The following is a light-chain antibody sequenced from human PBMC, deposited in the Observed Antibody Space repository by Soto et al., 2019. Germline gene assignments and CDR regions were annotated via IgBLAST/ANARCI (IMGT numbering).Light chain of an antibody. CDR3: QHYKNWWT. J-gene: IGKJ1*01. CDR2: GAS. V-gene: IGKV3-15*01. CDR1: QSVSSN. Sequence: EIVMTQSPATLSVSPGERATLSCRASQSVSSNLAWYQQKPGQAPRLVIYGASTRATGIPARFGGSGSGTEFTLTISSLQDDDVAVYYCQHYKNWWTFGQGTKVEIK.